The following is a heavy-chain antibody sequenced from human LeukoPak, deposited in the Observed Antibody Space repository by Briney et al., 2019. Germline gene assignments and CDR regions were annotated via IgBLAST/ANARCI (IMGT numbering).Heavy chain of an antibody. V-gene: IGHV4-30-4*01. Sequence: SQTLSLTCTVSGVSISSGDYYWSWIRQPPGKGLEWIGYMYSSGSTYYNPSLKSRATISVDTSKNQFSLKLSSVTAVDTAVYYCARPYYYDSRIDPWGQGTLVTVSS. CDR3: ARPYYYDSRIDP. CDR2: MYSSGST. J-gene: IGHJ5*02. D-gene: IGHD3-22*01. CDR1: GVSISSGDYY.